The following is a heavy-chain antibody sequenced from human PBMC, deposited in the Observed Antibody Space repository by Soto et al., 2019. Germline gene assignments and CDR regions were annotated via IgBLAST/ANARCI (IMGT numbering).Heavy chain of an antibody. Sequence: KGLECIGRFYSGSTKSNPSLKSRVTMSADTSKNQFSLSLRSVTAADTAIYFCARMYNSGFYRPEGDYYFYGMDVWGQGTTVTVSS. CDR3: ARMYNSGFYRPEGDYYFYGMDV. CDR2: FYSGST. D-gene: IGHD6-19*01. J-gene: IGHJ6*02. V-gene: IGHV4-4*07.